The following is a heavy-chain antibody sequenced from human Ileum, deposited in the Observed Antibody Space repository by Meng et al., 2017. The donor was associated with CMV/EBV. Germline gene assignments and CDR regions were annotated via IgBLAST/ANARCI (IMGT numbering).Heavy chain of an antibody. CDR1: GGTYSSYG. D-gene: IGHD4-11*01. CDR3: ARVATVATYGWFDP. V-gene: IGHV1-69*05. CDR2: ILPIADNA. J-gene: IGHJ5*02. Sequence: GTGGTYSSYGISWVPRDPREWLEWMGGILPIADNANYAQKFEGRVTITTDESTCTAYRELSSLGSEDTDWAYGARVATVATYGWFDPWGQGTLVTVSS.